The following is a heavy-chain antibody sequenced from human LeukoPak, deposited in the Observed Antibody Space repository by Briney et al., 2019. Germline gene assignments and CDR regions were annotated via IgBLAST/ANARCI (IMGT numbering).Heavy chain of an antibody. D-gene: IGHD2-2*01. V-gene: IGHV1-69*04. Sequence: SVKVSCKASGGTFSSYTISWVRQAPGQGLEWMGRIIPILGIANYAQKFQGRVTITADKSTSTAYMELSSLRSEDTAVYYCAKEYLGYCSSTSCLRANWFDPWGQGTLVTVSS. CDR1: GGTFSSYT. CDR3: AKEYLGYCSSTSCLRANWFDP. J-gene: IGHJ5*02. CDR2: IIPILGIA.